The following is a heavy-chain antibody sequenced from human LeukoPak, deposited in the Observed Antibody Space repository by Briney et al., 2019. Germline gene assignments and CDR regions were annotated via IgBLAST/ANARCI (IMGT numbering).Heavy chain of an antibody. CDR2: IPGSGGAT. CDR3: ARARPWDSSRSYYFGMDV. Sequence: PGGSLRLSCEASGFTFSSYAIRWVRQAPGTGLEWASSIPGSGGATYYADSVRGRFSISRDSSKNTVYLQMNSLRDEDTAVYYCARARPWDSSRSYYFGMDVWGHGTTVTVSS. J-gene: IGHJ6*02. D-gene: IGHD3-22*01. V-gene: IGHV3-23*01. CDR1: GFTFSSYA.